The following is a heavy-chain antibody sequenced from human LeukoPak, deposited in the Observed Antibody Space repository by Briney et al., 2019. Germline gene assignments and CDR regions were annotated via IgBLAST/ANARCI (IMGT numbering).Heavy chain of an antibody. D-gene: IGHD1-26*01. CDR3: AKRGATQTKEFDY. CDR2: ISGSGGST. Sequence: PGGSLRLSCAASGFTFSSYAMSWVRQAPGKGPEWVSTISGSGGSTYYADSVKGRFTISRDNSKNTLYLQMNSLRAEDTAVYYCAKRGATQTKEFDYWGQGTLVTVSS. J-gene: IGHJ4*02. V-gene: IGHV3-23*01. CDR1: GFTFSSYA.